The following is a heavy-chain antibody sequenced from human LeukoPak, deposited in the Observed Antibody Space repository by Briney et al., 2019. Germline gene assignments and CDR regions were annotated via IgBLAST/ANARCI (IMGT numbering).Heavy chain of an antibody. J-gene: IGHJ4*02. Sequence: PGGSLRLSCAASGFTFTIYSMNWARQAPGKGLEWVSSISSYSTYMSYADSVKGRFTISRDNAKNSLYLQMNSLRAEDTAVYYCARDGNYYDSSDPTDWGQGTLVTVSS. CDR1: GFTFTIYS. D-gene: IGHD3-22*01. V-gene: IGHV3-21*01. CDR3: ARDGNYYDSSDPTD. CDR2: ISSYSTYM.